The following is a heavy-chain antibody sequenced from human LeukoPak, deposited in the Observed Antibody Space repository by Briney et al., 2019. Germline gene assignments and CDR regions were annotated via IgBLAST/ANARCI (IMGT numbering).Heavy chain of an antibody. D-gene: IGHD4-17*01. V-gene: IGHV3-48*01. CDR3: ARAGYGYYFDY. J-gene: IGHJ4*02. Sequence: GGSLRLSCAASGFTFSSYSMNWVRQAPGKGLEWVSYISSSSSTIYYADSVKGRFTISRDNAKNSLHLQMNSLRAEDTAVYYCARAGYGYYFDYWGQGTLVTVSS. CDR2: ISSSSSTI. CDR1: GFTFSSYS.